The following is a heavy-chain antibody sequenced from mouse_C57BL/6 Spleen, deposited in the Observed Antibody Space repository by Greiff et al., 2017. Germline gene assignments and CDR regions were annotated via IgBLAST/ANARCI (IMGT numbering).Heavy chain of an antibody. CDR2: IYPGDGDT. V-gene: IGHV1-82*01. CDR1: GYAFSSSW. CDR3: AKGDDGAY. J-gene: IGHJ3*01. D-gene: IGHD2-2*01. Sequence: QVQLKESGPELVKPGASVKISCKASGYAFSSSWMNWVKQRPGKGLEWIGRIYPGDGDTNYNGKFKGKATLTADKSSSTAYMQLSSLTSVDSAVYFCAKGDDGAYWGQGTLVTVSA.